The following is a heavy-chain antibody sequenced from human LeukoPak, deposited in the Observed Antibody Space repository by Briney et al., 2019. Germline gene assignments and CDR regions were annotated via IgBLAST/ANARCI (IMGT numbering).Heavy chain of an antibody. V-gene: IGHV3-7*01. CDR2: INQDGSEK. Sequence: PGESLRLSCGASGFTFDDYWMSWVRQAPGQGLEWVANINQDGSEKYYLDSAKGRFTISRDNARNSLYLQVNSLRAEDTAVYYCARGGTSGYSSTRHFWGGNYYFDYWGQGSLVTVSS. J-gene: IGHJ4*02. D-gene: IGHD2-2*01. CDR1: GFTFDDYW. CDR3: ARGGTSGYSSTRHFWGGNYYFDY.